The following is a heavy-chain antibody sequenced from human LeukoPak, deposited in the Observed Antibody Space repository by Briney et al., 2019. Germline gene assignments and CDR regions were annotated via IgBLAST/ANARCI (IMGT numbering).Heavy chain of an antibody. V-gene: IGHV4-59*01. D-gene: IGHD2-2*01. J-gene: IGHJ6*03. CDR3: ARGRDQLRGYYYYMDV. CDR1: SGSISSYY. CDR2: IYYSGST. Sequence: SETLSLTCTVSSGSISSYYWSWIRQPPGKGLEWIGYIYYSGSTNYNPSLKSRVTISVDTSKNQFSLKLSSVTAADTAVYYCARGRDQLRGYYYYMDVWGKGTTVTVSS.